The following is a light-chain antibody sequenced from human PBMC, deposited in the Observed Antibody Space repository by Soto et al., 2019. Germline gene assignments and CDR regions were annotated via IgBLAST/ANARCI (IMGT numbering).Light chain of an antibody. CDR2: EVS. J-gene: IGLJ1*01. Sequence: QSVLTQPASVSGSPGQSITISCTGTSSDVSAYDYVSWYQQHPDEAPKLMIYEVSTRPSGVSNRFSGSKSVNTATLTISGLQAEYEADDYCSSDTSSSTRVFGTGTKLTV. V-gene: IGLV2-14*03. CDR1: SSDVSAYDY. CDR3: SSDTSSSTRV.